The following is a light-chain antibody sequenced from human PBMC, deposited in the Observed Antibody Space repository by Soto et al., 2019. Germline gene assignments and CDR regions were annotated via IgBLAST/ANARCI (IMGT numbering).Light chain of an antibody. J-gene: IGLJ1*01. CDR1: SSDVGGYDY. CDR2: DVS. CDR3: GSYTSSSTYV. Sequence: QPVLTQPASWSGSPGQSITISCTRTSSDVGGYDYVSWYQQHPGKAPKLMIYDVSNRPSGVSNRFSGSKSGNTATLTISGLQAEDEADYYCGSYTSSSTYVFGTGTKVTVL. V-gene: IGLV2-14*01.